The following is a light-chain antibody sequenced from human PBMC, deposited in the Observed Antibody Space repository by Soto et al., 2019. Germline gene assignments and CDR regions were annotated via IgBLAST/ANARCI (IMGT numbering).Light chain of an antibody. Sequence: IVLTQSPGTLSLSPGERATLSCGASQSVTNNFLAWYQQKPVQAPRLLIYGASSRATGVPDRFSGSGSGTDFTLTISRLEPGDFAVYYCQQYGTPLFTFGPGTKVDIK. CDR2: GAS. J-gene: IGKJ3*01. CDR1: QSVTNNF. CDR3: QQYGTPLFT. V-gene: IGKV3-20*01.